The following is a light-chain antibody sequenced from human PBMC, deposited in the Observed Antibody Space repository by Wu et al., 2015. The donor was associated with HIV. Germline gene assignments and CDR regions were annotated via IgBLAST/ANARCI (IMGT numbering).Light chain of an antibody. V-gene: IGKV3D-20*02. J-gene: IGKJ4*01. CDR2: GAS. Sequence: DIVLTQSPGTLSLSPGERATLSCRASQSVNNNYLAWYQQKLGQAPRLLIYGASTRATGIPDRFSGSGSGTDFTLTISRLKPEDFAVYYCQQRSNWLLTFGGGTKVEIK. CDR1: QSVNNNY. CDR3: QQRSNWLLT.